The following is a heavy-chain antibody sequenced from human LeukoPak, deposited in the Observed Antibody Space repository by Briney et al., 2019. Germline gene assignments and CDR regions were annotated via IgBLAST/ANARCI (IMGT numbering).Heavy chain of an antibody. CDR2: ISGSGGST. D-gene: IGHD2-21*02. CDR1: GFTFSDHF. V-gene: IGHV3-23*01. J-gene: IGHJ4*02. CDR3: AKDCGGDCYNSFDY. Sequence: GGSLRLSCVVSGFTFSDHFLDWVRQAPGKGLEWVSAISGSGGSTYYADSVKGRFTISRDNSKNTLYLQMNSLRAEDTAVYYCAKDCGGDCYNSFDYWGQGTLVTVSS.